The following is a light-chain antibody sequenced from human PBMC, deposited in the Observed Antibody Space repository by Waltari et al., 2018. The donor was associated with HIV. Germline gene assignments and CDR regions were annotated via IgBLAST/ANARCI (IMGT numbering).Light chain of an antibody. J-gene: IGKJ4*01. V-gene: IGKV1-39*01. CDR3: QQTYNPPLT. CDR1: QSVSIY. Sequence: DIQMTQSPSSLSASVGDRVTITCRASQSVSIYLNWYQQKPGKVPKVLVYASSTLQSGVPSRFSGSGSETDFTLTISSLQPEDFATYYCQQTYNPPLTFGGGTRVEIK. CDR2: ASS.